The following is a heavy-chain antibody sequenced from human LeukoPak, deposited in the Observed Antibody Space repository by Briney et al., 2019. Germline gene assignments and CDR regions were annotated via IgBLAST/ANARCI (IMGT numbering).Heavy chain of an antibody. CDR3: ARRSVVRNWFDS. CDR1: GASISSTTYY. CDR2: INHSGST. J-gene: IGHJ5*01. Sequence: SETLSLTCTVSGASISSTTYYWSWIRQPPGKGLEWIGEINHSGSTNYNPSLKSRVTISVDTSKNQFSLKLSSVTAADTAVYYCARRSVVRNWFDSWGQGTLVTVSS. D-gene: IGHD3-3*01. V-gene: IGHV4-39*07.